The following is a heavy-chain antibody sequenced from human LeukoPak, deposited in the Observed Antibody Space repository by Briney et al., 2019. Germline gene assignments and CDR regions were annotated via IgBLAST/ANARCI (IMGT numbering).Heavy chain of an antibody. CDR3: ARGYLNGYNYDY. D-gene: IGHD5-24*01. CDR2: IYYSGST. Sequence: PSETLSLTCTVSGGSISSYYWSWIRQPPGKGLEWIGYIYYSGSTNYNPSLKSRVTISVDTSKNQFSLKLSSVTAADTAVYYCARGYLNGYNYDYWGQGTLVTVSS. CDR1: GGSISSYY. V-gene: IGHV4-59*12. J-gene: IGHJ4*02.